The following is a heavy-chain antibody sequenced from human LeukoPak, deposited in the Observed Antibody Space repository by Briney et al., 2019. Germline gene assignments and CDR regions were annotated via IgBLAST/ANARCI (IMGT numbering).Heavy chain of an antibody. D-gene: IGHD2-8*01. CDR3: VKSPLGDCTNTKCSDR. J-gene: IGHJ4*02. CDR1: GFTFSSYA. CDR2: ISYA. Sequence: PGRSLRLSCAASGFTFSSYAMHWVRQAPGKGLEWVAVISYAVKGRFTISRDNSKNTLYLQMNSLRAEDTAVYHCVKSPLGDCTNTKCSDRWGQGILVTVSS. V-gene: IGHV3-30-3*02.